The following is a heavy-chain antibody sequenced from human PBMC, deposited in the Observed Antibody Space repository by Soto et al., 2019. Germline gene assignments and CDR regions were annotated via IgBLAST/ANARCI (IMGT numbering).Heavy chain of an antibody. D-gene: IGHD3-10*01. CDR2: IYYSGST. J-gene: IGHJ4*02. V-gene: IGHV4-59*01. CDR3: ARGSRYYGSGSPFPDY. CDR1: GGSISSYY. Sequence: SETLSLTCTVSGGSISSYYWSWIRQPPGKGLEWIGYIYYSGSTNYNPSLKSRVTISVDTSKNQFSLKLSSVTAADTAVYYCARGSRYYGSGSPFPDYWGQGTLVTVSS.